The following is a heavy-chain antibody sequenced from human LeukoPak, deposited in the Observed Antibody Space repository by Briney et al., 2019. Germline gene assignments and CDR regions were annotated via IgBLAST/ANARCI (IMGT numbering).Heavy chain of an antibody. CDR1: GYSFTSNW. Sequence: GESLKISCKGSGYSFTSNWIAWVRRMPGKGLEWMGIIYPGDSDTRYSPSFQGQVIISADKSISTAFLQWNSLKASDTAIYYCARLITFGGVPFDPWGQGTLVTVSS. D-gene: IGHD3-16*01. V-gene: IGHV5-51*01. CDR3: ARLITFGGVPFDP. J-gene: IGHJ5*02. CDR2: IYPGDSDT.